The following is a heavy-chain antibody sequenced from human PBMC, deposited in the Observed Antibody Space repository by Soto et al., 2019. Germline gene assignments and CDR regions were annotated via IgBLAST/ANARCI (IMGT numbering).Heavy chain of an antibody. V-gene: IGHV1-46*01. J-gene: IGHJ4*02. D-gene: IGHD1-26*01. CDR1: GYTFTSYY. CDR3: ARDLVGATISSYFDY. Sequence: ASVKVSCKASGYTFTSYYMHWVRQAPGQGLEWMGIINPSGGSTSYAQKFQGRVTMTRDTSTSTVYMELSSLRSEDTAVYYCARDLVGATISSYFDYWGQGTLVTVSS. CDR2: INPSGGST.